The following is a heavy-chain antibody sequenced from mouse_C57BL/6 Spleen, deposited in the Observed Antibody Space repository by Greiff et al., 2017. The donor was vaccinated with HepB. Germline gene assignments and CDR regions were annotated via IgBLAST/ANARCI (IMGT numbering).Heavy chain of an antibody. CDR3: ARGGGYPGMDY. J-gene: IGHJ4*01. CDR2: INTGSDDT. CDR1: GYAFTNYL. V-gene: IGHV1-54*01. D-gene: IGHD2-14*01. Sequence: VQLQQSGAELVRPGTSLKVSCKASGYAFTNYLIEWIKQRPGQGLEWIGVINTGSDDTNYNEKFKGKATLTADKSSSTAYMQLSSLTSEDSAVYFCARGGGYPGMDYWGQGTSVTVSS.